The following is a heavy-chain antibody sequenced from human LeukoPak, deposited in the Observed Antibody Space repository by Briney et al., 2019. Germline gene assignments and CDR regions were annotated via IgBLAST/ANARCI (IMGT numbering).Heavy chain of an antibody. V-gene: IGHV3-53*01. CDR3: ARRAYSSGYYPSYWHFDL. CDR2: IYSGGST. D-gene: IGHD3-22*01. CDR1: GFTVSSNY. Sequence: GGSLRLSCAASGFTVSSNYMSWVRQAPGKGLEWVSVIYSGGSTHYADSVKGRFTISRDNSKNTLYLQMNSLRAEDTAVYYCARRAYSSGYYPSYWHFDLWGRGTLVTVSS. J-gene: IGHJ2*01.